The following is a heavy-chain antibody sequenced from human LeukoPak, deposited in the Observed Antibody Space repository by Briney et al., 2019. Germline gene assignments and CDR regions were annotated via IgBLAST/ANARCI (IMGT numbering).Heavy chain of an antibody. D-gene: IGHD3-10*01. CDR1: GFTFSDYY. J-gene: IGHJ4*02. CDR3: ARDEYGYYYGSGSLPPDY. V-gene: IGHV3-11*06. CDR2: ISSSSSYT. Sequence: PGGSLRLSCAASGFTFSDYYMSWIRQAPGKGLEGVSYISSSSSYTNYADSVKGRFTISRDNAKNSLYLQMNSLRAEDTAVYYCARDEYGYYYGSGSLPPDYWGQGNLVTVSS.